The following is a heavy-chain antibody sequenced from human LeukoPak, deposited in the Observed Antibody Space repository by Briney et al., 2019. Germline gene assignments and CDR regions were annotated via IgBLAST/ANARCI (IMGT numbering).Heavy chain of an antibody. D-gene: IGHD3-10*01. CDR3: ARGGWFGPEVDY. J-gene: IGHJ4*02. CDR1: GFTFSSYA. CDR2: ISGSGGST. V-gene: IGHV3-23*01. Sequence: GGSLRLSCAASGFTFSSYAMSWVRQAPGKGLEWVSAISGSGGSTYYADSVKGRFTISRDNSKNTLYLQMNSLRAEDTAVYYCARGGWFGPEVDYWGQGTLVTVSS.